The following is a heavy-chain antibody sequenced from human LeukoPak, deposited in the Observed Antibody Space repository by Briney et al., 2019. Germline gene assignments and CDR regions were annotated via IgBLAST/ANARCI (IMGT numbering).Heavy chain of an antibody. CDR1: GGSISSYY. CDR3: ARGNWEVITPDY. Sequence: SETLSLTCTVSGGSISSYYWSWIRQHPGKGLEWIGYIYYSGSTYYNPSLKSRVTISVDTSKNQFSLKLSSVTAADTAVYYCARGNWEVITPDYWGQGTLVTVSS. D-gene: IGHD3-22*01. CDR2: IYYSGST. V-gene: IGHV4-59*06. J-gene: IGHJ4*02.